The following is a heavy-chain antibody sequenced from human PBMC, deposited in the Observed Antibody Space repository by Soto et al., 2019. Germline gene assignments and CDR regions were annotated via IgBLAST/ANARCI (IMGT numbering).Heavy chain of an antibody. J-gene: IGHJ4*02. D-gene: IGHD5-12*01. V-gene: IGHV3-33*01. Sequence: GGPLTLSCAASGFPFSSYGMHWVRQAPGKGLEWVAVIWYDGSNKYYADSVKGRFTISRDNSKNTLYLQMNSLRAEDTAVYYCASGDGWLQDTDFDYWGQGTLVTVSS. CDR1: GFPFSSYG. CDR3: ASGDGWLQDTDFDY. CDR2: IWYDGSNK.